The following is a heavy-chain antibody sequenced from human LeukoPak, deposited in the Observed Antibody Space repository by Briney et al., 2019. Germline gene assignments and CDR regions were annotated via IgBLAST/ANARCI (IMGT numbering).Heavy chain of an antibody. CDR1: GFTFSNYW. CDR2: INIDERTT. Sequence: GGSLRLSCADSGFTFSNYWMHWVRQAPGKGLVWVSRINIDERTTSYADSVKGRFTISRDYAKNTLYLQMYSLRAEDTAVYYCTRTTTETTYFDYWGQGTLVTVSS. J-gene: IGHJ4*02. CDR3: TRTTTETTYFDY. D-gene: IGHD4-17*01. V-gene: IGHV3-74*01.